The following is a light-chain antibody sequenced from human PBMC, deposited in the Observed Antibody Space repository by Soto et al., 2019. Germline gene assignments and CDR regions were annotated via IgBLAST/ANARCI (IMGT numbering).Light chain of an antibody. CDR3: CSYAGNSLWV. CDR1: SSDVGGSKF. Sequence: QSALTQPRSVSGSPGQSVTISCNGSSSDVGGSKFVSWYQQHPVKAPKLVIYDVTKRPSGVPDRFSGSKSGNTASLTISGLQADDEADYYCCSYAGNSLWVFGGGTKFTVL. J-gene: IGLJ3*02. V-gene: IGLV2-11*01. CDR2: DVT.